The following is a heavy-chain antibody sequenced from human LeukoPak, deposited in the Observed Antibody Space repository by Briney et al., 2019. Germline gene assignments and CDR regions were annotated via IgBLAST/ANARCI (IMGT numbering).Heavy chain of an antibody. V-gene: IGHV1-46*01. CDR1: GYTFTSYY. D-gene: IGHD3-9*01. CDR3: ARGALNYDILTGKRAHFDY. J-gene: IGHJ4*03. CDR2: INPSGGST. Sequence: ASVKVSCKASGYTFTSYYMHWVRQAPGQGLEWMGIINPSGGSTSYAQKFQGRVTMTRDMSTSTVYMELSSPRSEDTAVYYCARGALNYDILTGKRAHFDYWGQGTTVTVSS.